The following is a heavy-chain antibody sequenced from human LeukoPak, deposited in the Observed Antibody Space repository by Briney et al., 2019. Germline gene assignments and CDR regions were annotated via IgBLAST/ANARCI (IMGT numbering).Heavy chain of an antibody. CDR1: GYTFTGYY. V-gene: IGHV1-2*02. D-gene: IGHD6-19*01. CDR3: ARAEPKVAAFDY. Sequence: ASVKVSCKASGYTFTGYYMHWVRQAPGQGLEWMGWINPNSGGTNYAQKFQGRVTMTRDTSISTAYMELSRLRSDDTAVYYCARAEPKVAAFDYWGQGTLDTVSS. CDR2: INPNSGGT. J-gene: IGHJ4*02.